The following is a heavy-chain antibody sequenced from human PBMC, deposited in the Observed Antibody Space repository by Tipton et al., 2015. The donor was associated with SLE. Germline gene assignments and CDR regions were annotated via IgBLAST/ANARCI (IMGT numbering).Heavy chain of an antibody. D-gene: IGHD5-12*01. CDR3: ARRGYSGYEDSYYGMDV. CDR1: GGSISSSSYY. J-gene: IGHJ6*02. Sequence: TLSLTCTVSGGSISSSSYYWDWIRQPPGKGLEWIGSIYYSGDTYYNPSLKSRVTISVDTSKNQFSLKVSSVTAADTAVYYCARRGYSGYEDSYYGMDVWGQGTTVTVSS. CDR2: IYYSGDT. V-gene: IGHV4-39*07.